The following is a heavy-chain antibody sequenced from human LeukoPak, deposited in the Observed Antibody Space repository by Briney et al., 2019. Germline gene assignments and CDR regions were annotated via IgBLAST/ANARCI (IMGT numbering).Heavy chain of an antibody. D-gene: IGHD2-15*01. J-gene: IGHJ5*02. Sequence: GGSLRLSCAASGFTFSSYAMNWVRQVPGKGLEWVATIVGDGYKAYYADSVKGRFVISRDNSQNTLYLQMNSLRAEDTSIYYCATDIVFLFGDPRGHGALVTVSS. CDR3: ATDIVFLFGDP. V-gene: IGHV3-23*01. CDR2: IVGDGYKA. CDR1: GFTFSSYA.